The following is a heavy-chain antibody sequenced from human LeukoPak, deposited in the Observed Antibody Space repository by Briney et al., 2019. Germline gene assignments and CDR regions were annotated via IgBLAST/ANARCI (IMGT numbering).Heavy chain of an antibody. V-gene: IGHV1-2*02. CDR3: ARDSSGWYFFDY. J-gene: IGHJ4*02. D-gene: IGHD6-19*01. CDR2: INPNSGGT. CDR1: GYTFTGYY. Sequence: GASVTVSCQASGYTFTGYYMHWVRQAPGQGLAWMGWINPNSGGTNYAQKFQGGVTMTRDTSISTAYMELSRLRSDDTAVYYCARDSSGWYFFDYWGQGTLVTVSS.